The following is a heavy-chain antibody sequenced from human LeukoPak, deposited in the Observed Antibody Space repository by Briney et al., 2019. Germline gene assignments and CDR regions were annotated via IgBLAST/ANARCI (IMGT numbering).Heavy chain of an antibody. Sequence: SETLSLTCTVSGDSISSYHWSWIRQPPGKGLEWIGYISYSGSTNYNPSLKSRVALSVDTSKNQSSLKLSSVTAADTAVYYCARVGRGDHTWGSYYYDHWGQGTLVTVSS. CDR1: GDSISSYH. CDR3: ARVGRGDHTWGSYYYDH. CDR2: ISYSGST. V-gene: IGHV4-59*01. D-gene: IGHD3-16*01. J-gene: IGHJ4*02.